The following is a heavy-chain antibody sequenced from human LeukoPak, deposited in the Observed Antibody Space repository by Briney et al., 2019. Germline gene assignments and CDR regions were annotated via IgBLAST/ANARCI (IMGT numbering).Heavy chain of an antibody. D-gene: IGHD4-17*01. CDR1: GGTFSSYA. Sequence: ASVKVSCKASGGTFSSYAISWVRQAPGQGLEWMGWINPNSGGTNYAQKFQGRVTMTRDTSISTAYMELSRLRSDDTAVYYCARGTVTSYYYYMDVWGKGTTVTVSS. J-gene: IGHJ6*03. V-gene: IGHV1-2*02. CDR3: ARGTVTSYYYYMDV. CDR2: INPNSGGT.